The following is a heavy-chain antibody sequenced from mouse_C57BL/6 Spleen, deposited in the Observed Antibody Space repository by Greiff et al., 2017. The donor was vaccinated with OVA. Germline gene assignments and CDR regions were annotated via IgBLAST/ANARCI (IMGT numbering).Heavy chain of an antibody. V-gene: IGHV1-81*01. CDR3: ARSGGSSYFYYAMDY. CDR1: GYTFTSYG. D-gene: IGHD1-1*01. J-gene: IGHJ4*01. Sequence: VKLQQSGAELARPGASVKLSCKASGYTFTSYGISWVKQRTGQGLEWIGEIYPRSGNTYYNEKFKGKATLTADKSSSTAYMELRSLTSEDSAVYFCARSGGSSYFYYAMDYWGQGTSVTVSS. CDR2: IYPRSGNT.